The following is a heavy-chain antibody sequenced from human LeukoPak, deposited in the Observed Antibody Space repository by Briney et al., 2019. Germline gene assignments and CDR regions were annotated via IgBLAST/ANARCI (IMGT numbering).Heavy chain of an antibody. CDR2: ISSSSSYI. J-gene: IGHJ4*02. Sequence: GGSLRLSCAASGFTFSSYSMNCVRQAPGKGLEWVSSISSSSSYIYYADSVKGRFTISRDNAKNSLYLQMNSLRAEDTAVYYCARDGYSSSWSPGYWGQGTLVTVSS. CDR1: GFTFSSYS. D-gene: IGHD6-13*01. V-gene: IGHV3-21*01. CDR3: ARDGYSSSWSPGY.